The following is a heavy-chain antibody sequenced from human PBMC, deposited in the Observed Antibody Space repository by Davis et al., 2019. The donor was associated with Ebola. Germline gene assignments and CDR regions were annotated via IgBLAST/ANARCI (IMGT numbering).Heavy chain of an antibody. J-gene: IGHJ6*03. Sequence: PSETLSLTCTVSGGSISRGGSYWTWIRQHPGKGLEWIGYIYYSGSTYYQPSLKSRVTISLDTSKNQFSLNLYSVTAADTAVYYCARDLRYDSSGHDYYFYMDVWGKGTTVTVSS. CDR3: ARDLRYDSSGHDYYFYMDV. D-gene: IGHD3-22*01. CDR2: IYYSGST. V-gene: IGHV4-31*03. CDR1: GGSISRGGSY.